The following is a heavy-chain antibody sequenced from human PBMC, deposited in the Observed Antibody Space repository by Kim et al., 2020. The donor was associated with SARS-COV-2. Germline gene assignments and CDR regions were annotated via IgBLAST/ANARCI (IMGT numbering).Heavy chain of an antibody. J-gene: IGHJ4*02. CDR2: ISGRGSST. D-gene: IGHD6-13*01. CDR1: GFTFSTYA. CDR3: ATDLGHVAYSSNY. Sequence: GGSLRLSCAASGFTFSTYAMTWVRQAPGKGLEWVSAISGRGSSTYYADSVKGRFTISRDNSKNTLYLQMNSLRVEDTAVYYCATDLGHVAYSSNYWGQGTLVTVSS. V-gene: IGHV3-23*01.